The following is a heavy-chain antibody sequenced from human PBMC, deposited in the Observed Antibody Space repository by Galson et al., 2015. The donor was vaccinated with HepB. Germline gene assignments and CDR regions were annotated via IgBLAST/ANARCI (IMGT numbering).Heavy chain of an antibody. Sequence: SVKVSCKASGYTFTSYGISWVRQAPGQGLEWMGWISAYNGNTNYAQKLQGRVTMTTDTSTSTAYMELRSLRSDDTAVYYCARDGFTMVRGVTTTVWGQGTMVTVSS. CDR1: GYTFTSYG. CDR2: ISAYNGNT. D-gene: IGHD3-10*01. V-gene: IGHV1-18*04. CDR3: ARDGFTMVRGVTTTV. J-gene: IGHJ3*01.